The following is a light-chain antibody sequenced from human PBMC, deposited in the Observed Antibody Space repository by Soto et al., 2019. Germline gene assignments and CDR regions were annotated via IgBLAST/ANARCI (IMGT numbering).Light chain of an antibody. Sequence: DVQMAQSPSAMSASVGDRVTIACRASQDISRFVAWFQHKPGRAPERLIYETSNLQPGVPPRFGGSGSGTEFTLAISGLQPEDFATDYCLQHNTYPYTFGQGTKLEIK. J-gene: IGKJ2*01. V-gene: IGKV1-17*03. CDR1: QDISRF. CDR2: ETS. CDR3: LQHNTYPYT.